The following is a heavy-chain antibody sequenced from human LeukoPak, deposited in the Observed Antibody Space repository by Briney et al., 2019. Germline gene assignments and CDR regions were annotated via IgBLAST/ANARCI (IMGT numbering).Heavy chain of an antibody. CDR3: ARTYYYDSSGWSY. V-gene: IGHV3-11*01. CDR1: GFTFSDYY. CDR2: ISSSGSTI. Sequence: GGSLRLSCAASGFTFSDYYMSWIRQAPGKGLEWVSYISSSGSTIYYADSVKGRFTISRDNAKNSLYLQMNSLRAVDTAVYYCARTYYYDSSGWSYWGQGTLVTVSS. D-gene: IGHD3-22*01. J-gene: IGHJ4*02.